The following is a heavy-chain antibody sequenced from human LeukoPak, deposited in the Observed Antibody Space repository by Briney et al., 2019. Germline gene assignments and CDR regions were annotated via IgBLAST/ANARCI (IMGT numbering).Heavy chain of an antibody. CDR3: ARAPLGGDFWSGSYYFDY. CDR1: GGSSISGSYY. D-gene: IGHD3-3*01. Sequence: SETLSLTCTVSGGSSISGSYYWSWIRQPAGKGLEWIGRIYTSGSTNYNPSLKSRVTISVDTSKNQFSLKLSSVTAADTAVYYCARAPLGGDFWSGSYYFDYWGQGTLVTVSS. J-gene: IGHJ4*02. CDR2: IYTSGST. V-gene: IGHV4-61*02.